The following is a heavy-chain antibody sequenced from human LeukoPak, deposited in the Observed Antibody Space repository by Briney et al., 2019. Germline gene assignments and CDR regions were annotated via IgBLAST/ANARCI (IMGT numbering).Heavy chain of an antibody. J-gene: IGHJ4*02. CDR1: GFTFSDYY. V-gene: IGHV3-11*01. CDR2: ISSGSTI. D-gene: IGHD2-15*01. CDR3: ARDLDGGAAVFDY. Sequence: PGGSLRLSCAASGFTFSDYYMSWIRQAPGKGLEWVSYISSGSTIYYADSVKGRFTISRDNAKNSLYLQMNSLRAEDTAVYYCARDLDGGAAVFDYWGQGTLVTVSS.